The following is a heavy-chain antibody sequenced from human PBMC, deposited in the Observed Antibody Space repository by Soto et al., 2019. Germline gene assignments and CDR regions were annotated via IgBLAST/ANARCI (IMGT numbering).Heavy chain of an antibody. CDR1: GFTFSSYS. D-gene: IGHD3-10*01. CDR3: AKKVNSGPGSQYFDY. CDR2: FRSSGDGGTT. V-gene: IGHV3-23*01. Sequence: XGSLRLSCAAAGFTFSSYSMSWVRQAPGRGLEWVSGFRSSGDGGTTYYADSVKGRFTISRDNSKNTLFLQMNSLRAEDTAIYYCAKKVNSGPGSQYFDYWGQGTLVTVSS. J-gene: IGHJ4*02.